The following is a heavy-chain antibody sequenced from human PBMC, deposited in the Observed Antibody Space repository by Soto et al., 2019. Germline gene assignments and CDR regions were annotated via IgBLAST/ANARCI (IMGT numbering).Heavy chain of an antibody. CDR2: ISAYNGNK. Sequence: LNLYCKGSGYTFTIYVISCRRNAKRQGLEWMGWISAYNGNKNSAQKLQGRVTMTTDTSTSTAYMELRSLRSDDPAVYYCARVPGGGYYLAYWGKGTLVTVSS. CDR3: ARVPGGGYYLAY. D-gene: IGHD2-2*01. CDR1: GYTFTIYV. J-gene: IGHJ4*02. V-gene: IGHV1-18*01.